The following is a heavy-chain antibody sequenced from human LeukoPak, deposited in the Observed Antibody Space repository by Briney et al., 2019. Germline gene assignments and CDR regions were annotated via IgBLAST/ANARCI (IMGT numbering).Heavy chain of an antibody. CDR1: GGSISSYY. V-gene: IGHV4-59*08. Sequence: SETLSLTCTVSGGSISSYYWSWIRQPPGKGLEWIGYIYYSGSTNYNPSLKSRVTISVDTSKNQFSLKLSSVTAADTAVYYCAESGIAAAGMRYFDYWGQGTLVTVSS. CDR2: IYYSGST. CDR3: AESGIAAAGMRYFDY. J-gene: IGHJ4*02. D-gene: IGHD6-13*01.